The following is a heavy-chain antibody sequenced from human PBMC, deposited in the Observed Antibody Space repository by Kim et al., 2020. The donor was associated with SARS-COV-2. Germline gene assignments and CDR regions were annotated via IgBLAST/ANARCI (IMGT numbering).Heavy chain of an antibody. V-gene: IGHV3-30-3*01. D-gene: IGHD6-13*01. CDR1: GFTFSSYA. J-gene: IGHJ5*02. CDR3: ARDRSQQLAYYNWFDP. Sequence: GGSLRLSCAASGFTFSSYAMHWVRQAPGKGLEWVAVISYDGSNKYYADSVKGRFTISRDNSKNTLYLQMNSLRAEDTAVYYCARDRSQQLAYYNWFDPWGQGTLVTVSS. CDR2: ISYDGSNK.